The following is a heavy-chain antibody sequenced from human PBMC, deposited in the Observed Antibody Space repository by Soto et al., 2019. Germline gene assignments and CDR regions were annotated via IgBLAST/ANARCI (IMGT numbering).Heavy chain of an antibody. CDR2: INSDGSST. V-gene: IGHV3-74*01. CDR1: RVTVRSYR. D-gene: IGHD1-7*01. J-gene: IGHJ4*02. Sequence: LSGASCRVTVRSYRLNVTRQAPGKGLVWVSRINSDGSSTSYADSVKGRFTISRDNAKNTLYLQMNSLRAEDTAVYYCARGTRRRAAPDYSGQRTLVTVPS. CDR3: ARGTRRRAAPDY.